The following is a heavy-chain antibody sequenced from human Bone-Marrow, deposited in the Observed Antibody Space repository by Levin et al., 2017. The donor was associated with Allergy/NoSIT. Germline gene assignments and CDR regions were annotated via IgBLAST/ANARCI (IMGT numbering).Heavy chain of an antibody. CDR3: ARDRFCSSATCSYFDY. CDR2: IYHSGIT. CDR1: DDSISSGYY. V-gene: IGHV4-38-2*02. D-gene: IGHD2-2*01. J-gene: IGHJ4*02. Sequence: SCAVSDDSISSGYYWGWIRQSPGKGLEWIGSIYHSGITYFNPSLKSRVTMSVDASKNQFSLKLRSVTASDTAVYYCARDRFCSSATCSYFDYWGQGTLVTVSS.